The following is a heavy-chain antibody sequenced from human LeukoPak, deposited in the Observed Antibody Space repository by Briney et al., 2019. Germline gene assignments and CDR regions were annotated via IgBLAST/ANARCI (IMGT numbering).Heavy chain of an antibody. CDR2: IYYTGNT. J-gene: IGHJ4*02. CDR1: GGSISYFH. Sequence: SETLSPTCTVSGGSISYFHWSWIRQPPGKELEWIGYIYYTGNTDYNPSLKSRATLSVDTSKNQFSLKLSSLTAADTAVYYCARHSKTAFGERAFDYWGQGVLVTVSS. V-gene: IGHV4-59*08. CDR3: ARHSKTAFGERAFDY. D-gene: IGHD2-21*01.